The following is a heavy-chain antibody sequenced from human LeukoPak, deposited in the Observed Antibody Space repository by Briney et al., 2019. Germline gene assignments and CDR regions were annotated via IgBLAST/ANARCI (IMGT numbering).Heavy chain of an antibody. Sequence: VSVKVSCKASGYKFTDNYMHWGRQAPGQGLEFMGWINPDSGFTNYAQKFKGRVTMTRDTSISTAYLEVRSLTSDDTAVYYCAPTAEAYTSWWKVWGQGTLVTVSS. D-gene: IGHD3-16*01. CDR1: GYKFTDNY. J-gene: IGHJ4*02. CDR2: INPDSGFT. CDR3: APTAEAYTSWWKV. V-gene: IGHV1-2*02.